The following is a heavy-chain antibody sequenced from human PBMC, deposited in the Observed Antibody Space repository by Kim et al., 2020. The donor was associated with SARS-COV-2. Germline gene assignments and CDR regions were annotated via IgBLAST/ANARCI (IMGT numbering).Heavy chain of an antibody. CDR2: IYYSRST. CDR1: GGSISSSSYY. J-gene: IGHJ4*02. CDR3: ARHSPESGYSYGRVY. V-gene: IGHV4-39*01. D-gene: IGHD5-18*01. Sequence: SETLSLTCTVSGGSISSSSYYWGWIRQPPGKGLEWIGSIYYSRSTYYNPSLKSRVTISVDTSKNQFSLKLSSVTAADTAVYYCARHSPESGYSYGRVYWGQGTLVTVSS.